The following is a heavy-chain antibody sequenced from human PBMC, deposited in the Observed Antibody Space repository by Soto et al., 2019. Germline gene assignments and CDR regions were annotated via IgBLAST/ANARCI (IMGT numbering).Heavy chain of an antibody. CDR1: GGSISSYY. V-gene: IGHV4-59*08. Sequence: SETLSLTCTVSGGSISSYYWSWIRQPPGKGLEWIGYIYYSGSTNYNPSLKSRVTISVDTSKNQFSLKLSSVTAADTAVYYCARHSYYDSSGYYGLFDWGQGTLVTVSS. CDR2: IYYSGST. D-gene: IGHD3-22*01. J-gene: IGHJ4*02. CDR3: ARHSYYDSSGYYGLFD.